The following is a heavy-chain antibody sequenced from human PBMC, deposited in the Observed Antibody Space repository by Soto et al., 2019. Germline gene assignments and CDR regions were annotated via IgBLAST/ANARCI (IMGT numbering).Heavy chain of an antibody. V-gene: IGHV2-5*02. CDR2: IYWDDDK. J-gene: IGHJ4*02. D-gene: IGHD1-1*01. CDR3: AHSNWRDPIYD. Sequence: QITLKESGPTLVKPTQTLTLTRTFSGFSLSTGAVGVGWIRQPPGKALEWLALIYWDDDKHYSPSLKSRLTITQDTSKSQVVLTMTNMDPVDTATYYCAHSNWRDPIYDWGQGTLVTVSS. CDR1: GFSLSTGAVG.